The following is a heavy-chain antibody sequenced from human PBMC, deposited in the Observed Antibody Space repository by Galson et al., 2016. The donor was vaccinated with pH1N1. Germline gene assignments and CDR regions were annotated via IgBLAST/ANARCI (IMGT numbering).Heavy chain of an antibody. D-gene: IGHD3-10*01. Sequence: SLRLSCAASGFPFSHYYMGWIRQASGKGLEWISYISGSDTTIYYADSVRGRFTISRDNAQNSLYLHMNSLRAEDTAVYYCARDHFGWAFDVWGQGTMVTVSP. J-gene: IGHJ3*01. CDR1: GFPFSHYY. V-gene: IGHV3-11*01. CDR3: ARDHFGWAFDV. CDR2: ISGSDTTI.